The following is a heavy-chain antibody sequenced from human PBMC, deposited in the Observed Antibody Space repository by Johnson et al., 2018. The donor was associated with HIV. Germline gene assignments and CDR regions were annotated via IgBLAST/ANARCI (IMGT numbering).Heavy chain of an antibody. Sequence: VQLVESGGGVVQPGGSLRLSCAASGFSFSSYWMSWVRQAPGKGLEWVAYIKQDGSEKYYVDSVKGRFTISRDNAKNSLYLQMNSLRAEDTAVYYCARDPSRLRQSDIWGQGTMVTVSS. CDR1: GFSFSSYW. CDR2: IKQDGSEK. CDR3: ARDPSRLRQSDI. V-gene: IGHV3-7*01. J-gene: IGHJ3*02. D-gene: IGHD3-16*01.